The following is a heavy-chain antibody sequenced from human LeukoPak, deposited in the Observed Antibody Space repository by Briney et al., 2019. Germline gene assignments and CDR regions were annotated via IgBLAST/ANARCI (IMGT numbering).Heavy chain of an antibody. J-gene: IGHJ6*02. V-gene: IGHV1-69*13. CDR2: IIPIFGTA. D-gene: IGHD2-2*03. Sequence: SVKVSCKASGYTFTGYYMHWVRQARGQGLEWMGGIIPIFGTANYAQKFQGRVTITADESTSTAYMELSSLRSEDTAVYYCARNRVETGYCSSTSCPTGYYYYYYGMDVWGQGTTVTVSS. CDR1: GYTFTGYY. CDR3: ARNRVETGYCSSTSCPTGYYYYYYGMDV.